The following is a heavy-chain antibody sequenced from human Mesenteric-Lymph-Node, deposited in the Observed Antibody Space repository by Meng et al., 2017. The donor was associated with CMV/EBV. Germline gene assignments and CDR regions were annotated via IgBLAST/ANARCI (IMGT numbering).Heavy chain of an antibody. J-gene: IGHJ6*02. CDR1: GYTFSGYY. CDR3: AKSGYDSYGLHYYGMDV. V-gene: IGHV1-46*01. CDR2: INPSGGST. Sequence: ASVKVSCKTSGYTFSGYYMYWVRQAPGQGLEWMGIINPSGGSTNYAQKFQGRVTMTSDTSTSTVYMELRSLESEDTAVYYCAKSGYDSYGLHYYGMDVWGQGTTVTVSS. D-gene: IGHD5-12*01.